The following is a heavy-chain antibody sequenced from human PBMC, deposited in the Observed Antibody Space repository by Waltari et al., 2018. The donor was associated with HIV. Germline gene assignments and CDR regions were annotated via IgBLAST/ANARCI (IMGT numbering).Heavy chain of an antibody. CDR2: IYYRGSP. D-gene: IGHD6-13*01. CDR3: ARHSRIAAAGTSGGSNWFDP. Sequence: QLQLQESGPGLVKPSETLSLTCTVSGGSISSSSYYWGWIRQPPGKGLEWIGSIYYRGSPYYNPSLKRRVTIAVDKSKNQFSLKLSSVTAADTAVYYCARHSRIAAAGTSGGSNWFDPWGQGTLVTVSS. V-gene: IGHV4-39*01. J-gene: IGHJ5*02. CDR1: GGSISSSSYY.